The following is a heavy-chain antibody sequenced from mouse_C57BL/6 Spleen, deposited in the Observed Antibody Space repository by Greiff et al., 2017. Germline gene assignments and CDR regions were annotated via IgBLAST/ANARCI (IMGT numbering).Heavy chain of an antibody. CDR2: ISSGGDYI. CDR1: GFTFSSYA. D-gene: IGHD4-1*01. V-gene: IGHV5S21*01. J-gene: IGHJ4*01. CDR3: TSRTGHYAMDY. Sequence: EVKVVESGEGLVKPGGSLKLSCAASGFTFSSYAMSWVRQTPEKRLEWVAYISSGGDYIYYADTVKGRFTISRDNARNTLYLQMSSLKSEDTAMYYVTSRTGHYAMDYWGQGTSVTVSS.